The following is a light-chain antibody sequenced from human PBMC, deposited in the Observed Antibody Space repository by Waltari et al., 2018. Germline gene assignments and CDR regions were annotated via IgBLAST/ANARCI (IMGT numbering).Light chain of an antibody. CDR1: RNVGSD. J-gene: IGKJ4*01. CDR3: QHYRTQPLT. CDR2: GVS. Sequence: SLSPGERATLSCRASRNVGSDLAWYQQKPGQPPRLLIYGVSSRATGIPARFSGSGYGTEFALTISSLQSEDSAVYYCQHYRTQPLTFGGGTRVEI. V-gene: IGKV3-15*01.